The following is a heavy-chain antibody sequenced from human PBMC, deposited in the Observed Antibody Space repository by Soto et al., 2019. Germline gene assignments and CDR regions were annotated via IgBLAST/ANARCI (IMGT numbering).Heavy chain of an antibody. D-gene: IGHD3-10*01. V-gene: IGHV6-1*01. CDR1: GDSVSSNSAA. J-gene: IGHJ5*02. Sequence: SQTLSLTCAISGDSVSSNSAAWNWIRQSPSRGLEWLGRTYYRSKWYNDYAVSVKSRITINPDTSKNQFSLQLNSVTPEDKAVYSCARTTRGFFVGGSGKFEPWGQGTLVTAPQ. CDR3: ARTTRGFFVGGSGKFEP. CDR2: TYYRSKWYN.